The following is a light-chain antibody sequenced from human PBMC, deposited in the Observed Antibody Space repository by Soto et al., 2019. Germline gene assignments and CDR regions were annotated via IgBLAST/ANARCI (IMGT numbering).Light chain of an antibody. Sequence: EILMTQSPATRSWSPGERGPLSCRASQSVSSNLAWYQTNPGQAPRLLIYGASTRATGITARFSGSGSGTEFTITISSLQNGDFANYYCQPYNTYPWTVGQGTQVEIK. J-gene: IGKJ1*01. CDR2: GAS. V-gene: IGKV3-15*01. CDR3: QPYNTYPWT. CDR1: QSVSSN.